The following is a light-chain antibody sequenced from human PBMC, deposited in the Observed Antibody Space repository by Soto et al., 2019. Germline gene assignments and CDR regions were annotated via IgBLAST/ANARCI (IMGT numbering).Light chain of an antibody. CDR3: SSYAGSIHYV. J-gene: IGLJ1*01. Sequence: QSVLTQPPSASGSPGQSVTISCTGTSSDVGGYNYVSWYQQHPGKAPKLMIYEVTKRPSGVPDRFSGSKSGNTASLTVSGLQAEYVADYYCSSYAGSIHYVAVTGSKVNVL. CDR2: EVT. V-gene: IGLV2-8*01. CDR1: SSDVGGYNY.